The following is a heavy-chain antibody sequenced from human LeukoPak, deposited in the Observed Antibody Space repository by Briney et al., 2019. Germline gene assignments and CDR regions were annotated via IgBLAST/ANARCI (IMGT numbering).Heavy chain of an antibody. J-gene: IGHJ4*02. CDR1: GGSISSYY. CDR2: IYYSGST. D-gene: IGHD6-19*01. Sequence: SETLSLTCTVSGGSISSYYWSWIRQPPGKGLEWIGYIYYSGSTNYNPSLKSRVTISVDTSKNQFSLKLSSVTAADTAVYYCARGTGIAVAGDLFDYWGQGTLVTVSS. V-gene: IGHV4-59*01. CDR3: ARGTGIAVAGDLFDY.